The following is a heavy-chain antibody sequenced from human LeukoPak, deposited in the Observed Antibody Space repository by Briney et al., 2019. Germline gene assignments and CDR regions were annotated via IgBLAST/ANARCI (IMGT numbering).Heavy chain of an antibody. CDR2: TNPNSGDT. CDR1: GYTFTGHY. CDR3: TREDY. J-gene: IGHJ4*02. Sequence: ASVKVSCKASGYTFTGHYLCGVRQAPGQGLEWMGWTNPNSGDTNYAQKFQGRVTVTRDTSISTAYMELTRLRSDDTAVYYCTREDYWGQGAPVTVSS. V-gene: IGHV1-2*02.